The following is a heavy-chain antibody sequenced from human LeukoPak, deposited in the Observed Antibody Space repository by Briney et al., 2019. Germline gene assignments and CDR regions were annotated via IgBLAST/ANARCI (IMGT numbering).Heavy chain of an antibody. CDR2: VTSYNGNT. D-gene: IGHD1-26*01. V-gene: IGHV1-18*01. CDR3: ASHSGSYFSALDI. J-gene: IGHJ3*02. Sequence: GSVKVSCKASGYTSTSFGISWVRQAPGQGLEWMGWVTSYNGNTNYAQKFQGRVTMTTDTSTSTAYMELRSLRSDDTAMYYCASHSGSYFSALDIWGQGTMVTVSS. CDR1: GYTSTSFG.